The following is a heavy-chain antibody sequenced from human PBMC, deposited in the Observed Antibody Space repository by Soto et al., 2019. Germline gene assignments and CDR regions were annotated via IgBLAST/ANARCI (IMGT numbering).Heavy chain of an antibody. D-gene: IGHD3-10*01. J-gene: IGHJ5*02. CDR1: GGSMSKFY. CDR3: VRDGSKTLRDCFDP. Sequence: LSLTCSVSGGSMSKFYWSWIRKTAGKGLEWMGRVYATGTSDYNPSLRSRIAMSVDISKKTFSLRLRSVTAADTGVYYCVRDGSKTLRDCFDPWGQGILVTVSS. V-gene: IGHV4-4*07. CDR2: VYATGTS.